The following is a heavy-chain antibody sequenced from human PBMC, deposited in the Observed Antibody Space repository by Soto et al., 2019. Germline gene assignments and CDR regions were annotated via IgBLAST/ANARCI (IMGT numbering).Heavy chain of an antibody. D-gene: IGHD3-22*01. J-gene: IGHJ4*02. CDR1: GFTFSSYA. V-gene: IGHV3-23*01. CDR2: ISGSGGST. CDR3: ANWGGSTEYYYDSSGSLDY. Sequence: PGGSLRLSCAASGFTFSSYAMSWVRQAPGKGLEWVSAISGSGGSTYYADSVKGRFTISRDNSKNTLYLQMNSLRAEDTAVYYCANWGGSTEYYYDSSGSLDYWGQGTLVTVSS.